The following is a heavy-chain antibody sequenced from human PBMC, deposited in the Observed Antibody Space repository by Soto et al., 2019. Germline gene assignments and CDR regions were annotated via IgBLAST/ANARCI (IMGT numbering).Heavy chain of an antibody. CDR2: IIPIFGTA. CDR3: ARDDFRCSGGSCYYAFDS. D-gene: IGHD2-15*01. J-gene: IGHJ4*02. CDR1: GCTFSSYA. V-gene: IGHV1-69*13. Sequence: YAVKVSRRACGCTFSSYAISLVRHSPGRGVEWMGAIIPIFGTANYAQKFQGRVTITADESTSTAYMELSSLRSEDTAVYYCARDDFRCSGGSCYYAFDSWGQGTLVTVSS.